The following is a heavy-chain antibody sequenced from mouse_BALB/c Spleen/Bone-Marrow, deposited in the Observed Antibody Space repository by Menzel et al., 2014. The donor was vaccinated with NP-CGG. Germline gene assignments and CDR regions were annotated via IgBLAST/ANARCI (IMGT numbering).Heavy chain of an antibody. CDR1: GYTFTSYW. CDR2: IAPGSVST. V-gene: IGHV1S41*01. Sequence: DLVKPGASVKLSCKASGYTFTSYWINWIKQRPGQGLEWIGRIAPGSVSTYYNEMFKGKATLTVDTSSSTAYIQLSSLSSEDSAVYCCARGDNSDYWGQGTTLTVSS. J-gene: IGHJ2*01. CDR3: ARGDNSDY.